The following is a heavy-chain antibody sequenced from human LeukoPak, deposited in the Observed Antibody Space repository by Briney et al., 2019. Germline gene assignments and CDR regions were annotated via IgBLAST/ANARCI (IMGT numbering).Heavy chain of an antibody. D-gene: IGHD6-13*01. CDR1: GYSLTNYG. Sequence: ASVKVSCKASGYSLTNYGISWVRQAPGQGLEWMGWISAYNGNTNYAQKLQGRVTMTRNTSISTAYMELSSLRSEDTAVYYCARGRNIAAAGTHEDYWGQGTLVTVSS. J-gene: IGHJ4*02. V-gene: IGHV1-18*01. CDR3: ARGRNIAAAGTHEDY. CDR2: ISAYNGNT.